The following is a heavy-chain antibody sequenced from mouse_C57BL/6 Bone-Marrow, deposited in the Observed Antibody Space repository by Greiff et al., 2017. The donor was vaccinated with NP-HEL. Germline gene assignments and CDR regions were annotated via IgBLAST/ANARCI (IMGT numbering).Heavy chain of an antibody. V-gene: IGHV1-64*01. CDR3: ARRDYDGSSTEGYFDY. J-gene: IGHJ2*01. CDR1: GYTFTSYW. D-gene: IGHD1-1*01. Sequence: QVQLQQPGAELVKPGASVKLSCKASGYTFTSYWMHWVKQRPGQGLEWIGMIHPNSGSTNYNEKFKSKATLTVDKSSSTAYMQLSSLTSEDSAVYYCARRDYDGSSTEGYFDYWGQGTTLTVSS. CDR2: IHPNSGST.